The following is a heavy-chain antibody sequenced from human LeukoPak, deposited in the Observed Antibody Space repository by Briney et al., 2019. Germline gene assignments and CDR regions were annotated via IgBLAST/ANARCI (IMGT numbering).Heavy chain of an antibody. CDR1: GGSISSGDYY. V-gene: IGHV4-31*02. CDR2: IYYSGDT. CDR3: ARALRDTNSWYYFDY. D-gene: IGHD5-18*01. J-gene: IGHJ4*02. Sequence: PSQTLSLTCTVSGGSISSGDYYWSWIRQHPGKGLEWIGYIYYSGDTYYNPYLKSRVTISVDTSKNQFSLKLSSVTAADTAVYYCARALRDTNSWYYFDYWGQGTLVSVSS.